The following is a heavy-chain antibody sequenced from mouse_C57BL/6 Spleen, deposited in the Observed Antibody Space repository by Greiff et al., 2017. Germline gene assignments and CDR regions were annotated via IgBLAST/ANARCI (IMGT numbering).Heavy chain of an antibody. Sequence: EVQLQESGGGLVKPGGSLKLSCAASGFTFSDYGMHWVRQAPEKGLEWVAYISSGSSTIYYADTVKGRFTISRDNAKNTLFLQMTSLRSEDTAMYYCARGGYGYGYYAMDYWGQGTSVTVSS. CDR2: ISSGSSTI. CDR1: GFTFSDYG. D-gene: IGHD2-2*01. J-gene: IGHJ4*01. V-gene: IGHV5-17*01. CDR3: ARGGYGYGYYAMDY.